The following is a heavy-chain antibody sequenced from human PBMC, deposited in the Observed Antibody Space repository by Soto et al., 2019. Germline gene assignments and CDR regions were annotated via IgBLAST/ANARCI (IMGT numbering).Heavy chain of an antibody. V-gene: IGHV4-59*01. J-gene: IGHJ6*02. D-gene: IGHD3-10*01. CDR3: ARADLYYGSGGLNLLKDYYYGMDV. CDR2: IYYSGST. CDR1: GGSISSYY. Sequence: SETLSLTCTVSGGSISSYYWSWIRQPPGKGLEWIGYIYYSGSTNYNPSLKSRVTISVDTSKNQFSLKLSSVTAADTAVYYCARADLYYGSGGLNLLKDYYYGMDVWGQGTTVTVSS.